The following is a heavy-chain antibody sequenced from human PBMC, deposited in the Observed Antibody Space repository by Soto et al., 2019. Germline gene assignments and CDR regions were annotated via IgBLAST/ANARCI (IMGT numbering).Heavy chain of an antibody. Sequence: QVQLVQSGAEVKKPGSSVKVSCKASGGTFSSYAISWVRQAPGQGLEWMGGIIPIFGTANYTQKFQGRVTITADESTRPAYMELSSLRSEDTAVYYCARDPRGENSGWFDYWGQGTLVTVSS. CDR3: ARDPRGENSGWFDY. D-gene: IGHD6-19*01. CDR2: IIPIFGTA. CDR1: GGTFSSYA. J-gene: IGHJ4*02. V-gene: IGHV1-69*01.